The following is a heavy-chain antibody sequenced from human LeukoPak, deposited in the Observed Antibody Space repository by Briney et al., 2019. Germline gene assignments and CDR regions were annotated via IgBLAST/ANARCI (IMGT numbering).Heavy chain of an antibody. J-gene: IGHJ4*02. CDR1: GFTFSSYG. Sequence: GRSLRLSCAASGFTFSSYGMHWVRQAPGKGLEWVAVISYDGSNKYYADSVKGRFTISRDNSKNTLYLQMNSLRAEDTAVYYCAKDGRGGYCVYWGQGTLVTVSS. V-gene: IGHV3-30*18. CDR2: ISYDGSNK. D-gene: IGHD2-15*01. CDR3: AKDGRGGYCVY.